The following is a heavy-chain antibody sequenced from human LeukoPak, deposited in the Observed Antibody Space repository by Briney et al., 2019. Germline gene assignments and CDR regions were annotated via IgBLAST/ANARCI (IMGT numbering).Heavy chain of an antibody. CDR3: AKDQYSSGWYFDY. D-gene: IGHD6-19*01. J-gene: IGHJ4*01. V-gene: IGHV3-23*01. CDR1: GFMFSSYA. CDR2: ISDSGGST. Sequence: PGGSLRLSCAASGFMFSSYAMAWVRQAPGKGLEWVSDISDSGGSTSYVDSVKGRFTISRDNSKNTLYLQMSSLRAEDTALYYCAKDQYSSGWYFDYWGHGTRVTVSS.